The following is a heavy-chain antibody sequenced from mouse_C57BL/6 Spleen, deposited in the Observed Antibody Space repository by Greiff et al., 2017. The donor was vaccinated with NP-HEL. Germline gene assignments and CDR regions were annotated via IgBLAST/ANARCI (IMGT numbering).Heavy chain of an antibody. CDR1: GYTFTSYW. CDR2: IDPSDSYT. Sequence: VQLQQPGAELVKPGASVKLSCKASGYTFTSYWMQWVKQRPGQGLEWIGEIDPSDSYTNYNQKFKGKATLTVDTSSSTAYMQLSSLTSEDSAVYYCARSITTVVARYYAMDYWGQGTSVTVSS. CDR3: ARSITTVVARYYAMDY. V-gene: IGHV1-50*01. J-gene: IGHJ4*01. D-gene: IGHD1-1*01.